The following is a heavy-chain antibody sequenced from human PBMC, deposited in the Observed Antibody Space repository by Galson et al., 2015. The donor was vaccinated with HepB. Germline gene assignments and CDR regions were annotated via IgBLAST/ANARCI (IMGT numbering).Heavy chain of an antibody. D-gene: IGHD6-19*01. V-gene: IGHV3-11*01. J-gene: IGHJ4*02. CDR3: AGSTGWYRVLDY. Sequence: SLRLSCAASGLRFSYYYMTWIRQAPGKGLEWISYVDSSGDAIYYADSVKGRFAISRDNAENSLYLQMNSLRAEDTAVYYCAGSTGWYRVLDYWGRGTLVTV. CDR1: GLRFSYYY. CDR2: VDSSGDAI.